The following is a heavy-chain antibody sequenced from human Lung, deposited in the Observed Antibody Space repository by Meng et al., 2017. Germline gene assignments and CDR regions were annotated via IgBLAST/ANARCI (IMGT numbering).Heavy chain of an antibody. CDR3: ARGPTTMAHDFDY. D-gene: IGHD4-11*01. V-gene: IGHV4-34*01. CDR2: INHSGST. Sequence: GRLKQWGAGLLKPSETLSLTCVVSGGSFSDYYWSWIRQPPGKGLEWIGEINHSGSTNYNPSLESRATISVDTSQNNLSLKLSSVTAADSAVYYCARGPTTMAHDFDYWGQGTLVTVPQ. CDR1: GGSFSDYY. J-gene: IGHJ4*02.